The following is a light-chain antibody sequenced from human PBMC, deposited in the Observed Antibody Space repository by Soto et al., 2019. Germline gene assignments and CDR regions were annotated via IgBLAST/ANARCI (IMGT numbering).Light chain of an antibody. CDR1: GGEVRAYNN. CDR3: SSSTSNTFYV. CDR2: EAG. Sequence: QSVLTQPASVSGSPGRAITISCTGRGGEVRAYNNVSWYHQPPGKAPHLMIYEAGARPSGLSNRFSGSKSGNTSSLTISRLQAEDEADYYCSSSTSNTFYVFGTGTKVTVL. V-gene: IGLV2-14*01. J-gene: IGLJ1*01.